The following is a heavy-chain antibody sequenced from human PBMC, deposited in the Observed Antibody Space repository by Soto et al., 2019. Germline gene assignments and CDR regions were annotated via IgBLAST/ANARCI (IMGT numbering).Heavy chain of an antibody. CDR2: IIPIFGTA. CDR3: GRESCFGDCSITSYPYYSDY. Sequence: AVKVSCKASGGTFSSYAISWVRQAPGQGXEWMGGIIPIFGTANYAQKFQGRVTITADKSTSTAYMELRSLRSQDTAVDYCGRESCFGDCSITSYPYYSDYRCQGTLFTDSS. V-gene: IGHV1-69*06. CDR1: GGTFSSYA. D-gene: IGHD2-2*01. J-gene: IGHJ4*02.